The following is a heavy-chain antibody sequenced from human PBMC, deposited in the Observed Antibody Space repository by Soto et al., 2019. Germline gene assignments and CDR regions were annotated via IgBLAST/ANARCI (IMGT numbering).Heavy chain of an antibody. J-gene: IGHJ4*02. CDR2: ITSTGSYI. Sequence: VQLVESGGGLVKPGGSLRVSCAASGFTFSDYSMNWVRQAPGKGLEWLSSITSTGSYIYYADSVKGRFTISRDNGGCYLFLQMISLRAGDTAMYCCARGPPYSSSWSYVDYWGQGTLVTVSS. CDR3: ARGPPYSSSWSYVDY. CDR1: GFTFSDYS. V-gene: IGHV3-21*01. D-gene: IGHD6-13*01.